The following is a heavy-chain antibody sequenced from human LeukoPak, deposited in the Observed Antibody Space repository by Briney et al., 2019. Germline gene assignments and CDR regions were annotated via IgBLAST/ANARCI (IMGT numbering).Heavy chain of an antibody. D-gene: IGHD2-21*01. CDR1: GGSITSNNYL. Sequence: SETLSLTCNVSGGSITSNNYLWSWIRQPPGEGLEWIGYIRYNGGAYYNPSLQSRANMSVDTSKNQFSLRLSSVTAPDTAIYYCAREVIAPADSDAFDIWGQGTMVTVS. J-gene: IGHJ3*02. V-gene: IGHV4-30-4*01. CDR3: AREVIAPADSDAFDI. CDR2: IRYNGGA.